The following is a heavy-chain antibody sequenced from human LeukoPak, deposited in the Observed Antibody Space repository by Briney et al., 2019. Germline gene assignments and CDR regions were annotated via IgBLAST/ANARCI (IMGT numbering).Heavy chain of an antibody. CDR3: ARDARESYFDSSGADF. J-gene: IGHJ4*02. D-gene: IGHD3-22*01. Sequence: GGSLRLSCATSGFIFSNYGMHWVRQAPDKGLEWVAVIWSDGTNKYYADSVKGRFTISRDNSKNTLYLRMNSLRAEDTAAYFCARDARESYFDSSGADFWGQGTLVTVSS. CDR2: IWSDGTNK. V-gene: IGHV3-33*01. CDR1: GFIFSNYG.